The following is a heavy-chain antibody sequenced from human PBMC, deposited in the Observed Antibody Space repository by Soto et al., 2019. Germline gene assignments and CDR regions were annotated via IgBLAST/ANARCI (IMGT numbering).Heavy chain of an antibody. CDR2: IIPIFGTA. CDR1: GGTFSSYA. CDR3: ARVVRTTANYYYYGMDV. D-gene: IGHD4-4*01. Sequence: GASVKVSCKASGGTFSSYAISWVRQAPGQGLEWMGGIIPIFGTANYAQKFQGRVTITADESTSTAYMELSSLRSEDTAVYYCARVVRTTANYYYYGMDVWGQGTTVTSP. J-gene: IGHJ6*02. V-gene: IGHV1-69*13.